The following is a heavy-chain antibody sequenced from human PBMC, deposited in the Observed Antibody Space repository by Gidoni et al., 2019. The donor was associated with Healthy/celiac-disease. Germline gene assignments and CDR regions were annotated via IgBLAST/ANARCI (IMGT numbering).Heavy chain of an antibody. J-gene: IGHJ4*02. CDR3: ARGRPYFDY. Sequence: EVQLLESGGGLVQPGGSLRLSCDASGFHFSSYAMSWVRQAPGKGLEWVSAIRGSGGSTYYADSVKGRFTISRDNSKNTLYLQMTSLRAEDTAVYYCARGRPYFDYWGQGTLVTVSS. D-gene: IGHD3-10*01. CDR2: IRGSGGST. V-gene: IGHV3-23*01. CDR1: GFHFSSYA.